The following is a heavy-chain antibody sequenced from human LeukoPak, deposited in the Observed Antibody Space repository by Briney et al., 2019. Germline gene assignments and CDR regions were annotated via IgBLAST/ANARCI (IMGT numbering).Heavy chain of an antibody. D-gene: IGHD2-2*02. Sequence: GGSLRLSCAASGFTFSSFWMSWVRQVPGKGLEWVAHIKQDGSEKYYVDSVKGRFTISRDNAKSSLYLQMNSLRAEDTALYYCARDRYCSSTSCYTREGDYFDYWGQGTLVTVSS. CDR3: ARDRYCSSTSCYTREGDYFDY. V-gene: IGHV3-7*01. CDR1: GFTFSSFW. J-gene: IGHJ4*02. CDR2: IKQDGSEK.